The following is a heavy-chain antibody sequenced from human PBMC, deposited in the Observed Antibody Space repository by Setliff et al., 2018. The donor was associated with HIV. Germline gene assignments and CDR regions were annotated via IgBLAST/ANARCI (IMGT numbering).Heavy chain of an antibody. D-gene: IGHD5-18*01. CDR2: IRSKAYGGTT. V-gene: IGHV3-49*04. Sequence: LRLSCTASGFTFGDYAMSWVRQAPGKGLEWVGFIRSKAYGGTTEYAASVKDRFTVSRDDSKSIAYLQINSPKTEDTAVYYCTRDKGYAFDIWGQGTMVTVSS. J-gene: IGHJ3*02. CDR3: TRDKGYAFDI. CDR1: GFTFGDYA.